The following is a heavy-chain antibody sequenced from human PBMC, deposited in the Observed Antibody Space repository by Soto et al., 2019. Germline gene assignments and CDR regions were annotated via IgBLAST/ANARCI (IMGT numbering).Heavy chain of an antibody. V-gene: IGHV4-34*01. CDR1: GGSFSGYY. CDR2: INHSGST. J-gene: IGHJ2*01. CDR3: ARLPPIAAAGTGRWYFDL. Sequence: QVQLQQWGAGLLKPSETLSLTCAVYGGSFSGYYWSWIRQPPGKGLEWIGEINHSGSTNYNPSLTSRVTISVDTSKNQFSLKLSSVTAADTAVYYCARLPPIAAAGTGRWYFDLWGRGTLVTVSS. D-gene: IGHD6-13*01.